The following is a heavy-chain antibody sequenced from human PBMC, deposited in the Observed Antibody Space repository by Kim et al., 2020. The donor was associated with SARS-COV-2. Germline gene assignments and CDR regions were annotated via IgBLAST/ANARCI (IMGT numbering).Heavy chain of an antibody. CDR2: ISWNSGSL. CDR1: GFTFDDYS. V-gene: IGHV3-9*01. D-gene: IGHD2-15*01. Sequence: GGSLRLSCAASGFTFDDYSMHWVRQAPGKGLEWVSGISWNSGSLVYADSVKGRFTISRDNAKNSLYLQMSSLRAADTALYYFAKDLGCSGVYCYITVGAFDFWGQGTLVTVSS. CDR3: AKDLGCSGVYCYITVGAFDF. J-gene: IGHJ4*02.